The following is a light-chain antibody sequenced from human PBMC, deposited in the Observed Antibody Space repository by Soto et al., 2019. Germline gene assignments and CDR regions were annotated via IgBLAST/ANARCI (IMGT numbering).Light chain of an antibody. V-gene: IGLV1-44*01. CDR2: IND. Sequence: QSVLTQPPSASGTPGQRVTISCSGSSSNIGDNPVNWYQQVPGAAPKLLIYINDQRPSGVPDRFSGSKSGTSASLAISGLQPEDEADYYCAAWDDSLNALFGTWTKLTVL. CDR1: SSNIGDNP. CDR3: AAWDDSLNAL. J-gene: IGLJ1*01.